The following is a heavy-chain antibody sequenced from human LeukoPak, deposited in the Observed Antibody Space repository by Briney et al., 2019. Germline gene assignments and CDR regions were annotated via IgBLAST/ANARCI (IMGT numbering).Heavy chain of an antibody. CDR2: IYYSGST. J-gene: IGHJ4*02. CDR3: ARGRGITMVRGVIRYFDY. Sequence: PSETLSLTCTVSGGSISSSSYYWGWIRQPPGKGLEWIGSIYYSGSTYYNPSLKSRVTISVDTSKNQFSLKLSSVTAADTAVYYCARGRGITMVRGVIRYFDYWGQGTLVTVSS. V-gene: IGHV4-39*07. CDR1: GGSISSSSYY. D-gene: IGHD3-10*01.